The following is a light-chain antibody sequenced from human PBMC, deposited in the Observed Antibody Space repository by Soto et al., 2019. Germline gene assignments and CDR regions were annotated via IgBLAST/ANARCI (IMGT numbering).Light chain of an antibody. CDR1: SSDVGAYNY. Sequence: QSALTQPPSASGSPGQSVTISCTGTSSDVGAYNYVSWYQQYPGKAPKLMIYEVSKRPSGVPDRFSGSKSGKTASLTVSGLQPDDEADYYCTSYAGSNIWVFGGGTKLTLL. J-gene: IGLJ3*02. CDR2: EVS. CDR3: TSYAGSNIWV. V-gene: IGLV2-8*01.